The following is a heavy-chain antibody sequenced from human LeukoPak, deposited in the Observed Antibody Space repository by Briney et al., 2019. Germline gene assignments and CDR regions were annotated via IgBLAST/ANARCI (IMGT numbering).Heavy chain of an antibody. J-gene: IGHJ3*02. V-gene: IGHV3-9*03. Sequence: GGSLRLSCAASGFTFDDYAMHWVRQAPGKGLEWVSGISWNSGSIGYADSVKGRFTISRDNAKNSLYLQMNSLRAEDMALYYCARRLGGKVPLDAFDIWGQGTMVTVSS. CDR3: ARRLGGKVPLDAFDI. CDR1: GFTFDDYA. D-gene: IGHD4-23*01. CDR2: ISWNSGSI.